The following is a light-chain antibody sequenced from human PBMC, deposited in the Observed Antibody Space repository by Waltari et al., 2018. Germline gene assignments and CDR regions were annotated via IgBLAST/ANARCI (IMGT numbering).Light chain of an antibody. CDR1: QCISSY. J-gene: IGKJ3*01. V-gene: IGKV1-16*01. CDR3: QQRNSNPFT. Sequence: IQISQSPSSLTASVGDRVTIPCRASQCISSYLDWYQQKPGKAPKLLIYYANSLESGVPSRFSGSGSGTEFTLTISSLQPEDFATYYCQQRNSNPFTFGAGTKLDIK. CDR2: YAN.